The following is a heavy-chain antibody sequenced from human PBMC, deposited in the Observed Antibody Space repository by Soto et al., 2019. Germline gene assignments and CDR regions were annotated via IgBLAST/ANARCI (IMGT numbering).Heavy chain of an antibody. Sequence: SETLSLTCTVSGGSISSGGYYWSWIRQHPGKGLEWIGYIYYSGSTYYNPSLKSRVTISVDTSKNQFSLKLSSVTAADTAVYYCARDYHPDLGYCSSTSCYGGVFDYWGQGTLVTVSS. J-gene: IGHJ4*02. V-gene: IGHV4-31*03. CDR2: IYYSGST. CDR3: ARDYHPDLGYCSSTSCYGGVFDY. D-gene: IGHD2-2*01. CDR1: GGSISSGGYY.